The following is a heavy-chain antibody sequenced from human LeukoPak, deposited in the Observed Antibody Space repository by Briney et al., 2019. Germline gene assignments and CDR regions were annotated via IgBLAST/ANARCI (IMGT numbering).Heavy chain of an antibody. J-gene: IGHJ4*02. CDR1: GFTFSSYG. CDR2: ISYDGSNK. V-gene: IGHV3-30*18. D-gene: IGHD6-13*01. Sequence: NPGGSLRLSCAASGFTFSSYGMHWVRQAPGKGLEWVAVISYDGSNKYYADSVKGRFTISRDDSKNTLYLQVNSLRADDTAVYYCAKSGLAAAGQRGYFDYWGQGTLVTVSS. CDR3: AKSGLAAAGQRGYFDY.